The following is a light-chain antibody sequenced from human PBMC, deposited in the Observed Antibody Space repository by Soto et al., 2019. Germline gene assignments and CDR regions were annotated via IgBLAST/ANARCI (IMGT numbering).Light chain of an antibody. CDR1: QSVSSSY. Sequence: EIVLTQSQGTLYLSPGERATLSCRASQSVSSSYLAWYHQKPGQAPRPLLYGASSRAIGIPDRFSGSGSGTDFTLTISRLEPEDFAVYYCQQYGSSPWTFGQGTKVEIK. J-gene: IGKJ1*01. V-gene: IGKV3-20*01. CDR2: GAS. CDR3: QQYGSSPWT.